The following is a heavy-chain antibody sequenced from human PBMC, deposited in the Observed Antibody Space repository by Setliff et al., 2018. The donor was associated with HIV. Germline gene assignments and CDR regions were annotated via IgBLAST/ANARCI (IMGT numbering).Heavy chain of an antibody. CDR2: IYPSDPDA. V-gene: IGHV5-51*01. J-gene: IGHJ3*02. CDR1: GYSFTTNW. CDR3: ARHLSGNFWSDFDAFDI. D-gene: IGHD3-3*01. Sequence: GESLKISCKASGYSFTTNWIGWVRQLPGKGLEWMGIIYPSDPDARYSPPFQGQVTISADKSINTAYLQWSSLKASDTATYYCARHLSGNFWSDFDAFDIWGQGTMVTVSS.